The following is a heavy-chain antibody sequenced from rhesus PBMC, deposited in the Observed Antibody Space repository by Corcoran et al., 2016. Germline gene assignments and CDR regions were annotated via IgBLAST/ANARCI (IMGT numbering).Heavy chain of an antibody. V-gene: IGHV2S1*01. CDR3: ARVRIVGATKEWDS. Sequence: QVTLKESGPAMVKPTQTLTLNCTFSGFSPSTCGMGVGWHSQPPGKALEWLASIYWDEYKYYSTSMNKRLTMSKDTSKNQVVLTMTNIDPVDTATYYCARVRIVGATKEWDSGGQGVVVTVSS. D-gene: IGHD1-44*02. CDR1: GFSPSTCGMG. J-gene: IGHJ6*01. CDR2: IYWDEYK.